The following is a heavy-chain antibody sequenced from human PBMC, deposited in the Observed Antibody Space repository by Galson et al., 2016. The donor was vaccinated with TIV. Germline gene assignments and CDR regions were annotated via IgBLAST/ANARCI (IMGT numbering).Heavy chain of an antibody. CDR3: ARDLVQGKVSLPGNGHNMAV. V-gene: IGHV1-18*04. Sequence: SVKVSCKASGYTFISYGLSWVRQAPGQGLEWMGWSSPYTGNTNYAQKLQGRVTMTTDTSTSTAYMELRSLRSDDTGVYYCARDLVQGKVSLPGNGHNMAVWGQWTTVTVSS. J-gene: IGHJ6*02. CDR2: SSPYTGNT. CDR1: GYTFISYG. D-gene: IGHD4-23*01.